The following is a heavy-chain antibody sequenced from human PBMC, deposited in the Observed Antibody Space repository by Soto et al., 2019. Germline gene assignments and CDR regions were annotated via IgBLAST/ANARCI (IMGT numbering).Heavy chain of an antibody. Sequence: PGGSLRLSCAASGFTFSSYGMHWVRQAPGKGLEWVAVISYDGSNKYYADSVKGRFTISRDNSKNTLYLQMNSLRAEDTAVYYCANADCSSTSCYNYYYYGMDVWGQGTTVTVS. CDR2: ISYDGSNK. CDR1: GFTFSSYG. J-gene: IGHJ6*02. V-gene: IGHV3-30*18. CDR3: ANADCSSTSCYNYYYYGMDV. D-gene: IGHD2-2*02.